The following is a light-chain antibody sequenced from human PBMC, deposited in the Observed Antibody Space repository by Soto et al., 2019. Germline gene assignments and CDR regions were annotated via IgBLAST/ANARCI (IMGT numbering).Light chain of an antibody. J-gene: IGLJ1*01. CDR1: SSDVGGYNY. V-gene: IGLV2-14*01. Sequence: QSALTQPASVSGSPGQSITISCTGTSSDVGGYNYVSWYQQHPGKAPKLMIYEVSNRPSGVSNRFSGSKSGNTASLTISGLQAEDEADYYCSSYTSSSTRAFGPGTKLTVL. CDR2: EVS. CDR3: SSYTSSSTRA.